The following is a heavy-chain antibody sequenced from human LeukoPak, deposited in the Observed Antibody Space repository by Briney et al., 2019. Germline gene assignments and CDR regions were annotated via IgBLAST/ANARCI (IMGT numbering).Heavy chain of an antibody. CDR2: ISSSSSYI. Sequence: GGSLRLSCAASGFTFSSYSMNWVRQAPGKGLEWVSSISSSSSYIYYADSVKGRFTISRDNSKNTLYLQMNSLRAEDTAVYYCAKASLRFLEWLVYFDYWGQGTLVTVSS. CDR3: AKASLRFLEWLVYFDY. D-gene: IGHD3-3*01. V-gene: IGHV3-21*04. CDR1: GFTFSSYS. J-gene: IGHJ4*02.